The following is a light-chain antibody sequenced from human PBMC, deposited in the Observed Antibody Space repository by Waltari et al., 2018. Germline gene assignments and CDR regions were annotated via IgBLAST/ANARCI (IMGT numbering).Light chain of an antibody. CDR2: RDD. CDR1: GSNIGANY. Sequence: QSVLTQPPSASGTPGQRVTISCSGSGSNIGANYVYWYHQLPGMAPKLLIYRDDERPSGVPDRFSGSKSGTSASLAISGLRSEDAGDYYCAAWDDRLSGRVFGGGTKLTVL. J-gene: IGLJ3*02. V-gene: IGLV1-47*01. CDR3: AAWDDRLSGRV.